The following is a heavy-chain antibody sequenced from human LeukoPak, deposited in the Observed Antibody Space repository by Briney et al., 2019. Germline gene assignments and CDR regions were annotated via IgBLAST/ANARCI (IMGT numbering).Heavy chain of an antibody. J-gene: IGHJ4*02. CDR1: GGSISSSSYY. Sequence: SETLSLTCTVSGGSISSSSYYWGWIRQPPGKGLEWIGSIYYSGSTYYNPSLKSRVTISVDTSKNQFSLKLSSVTAADTAVYYCARRVRLVGFDYWGQGTLVTVSS. CDR3: ARRVRLVGFDY. D-gene: IGHD1-26*01. CDR2: IYYSGST. V-gene: IGHV4-39*01.